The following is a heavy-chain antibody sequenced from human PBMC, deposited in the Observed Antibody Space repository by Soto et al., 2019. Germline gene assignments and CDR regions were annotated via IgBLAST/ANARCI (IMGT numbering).Heavy chain of an antibody. J-gene: IGHJ6*04. D-gene: IGHD2-15*01. Sequence: PGGSLRLSCAASGFTVSSKYMSWVRQAPGKGLEWVSLIQSGGPTHYADSVKGRFTISRDTSENTLHLQMDSLRAEDTAVYYCARDDVLCDGGRCYGVPLDGWGKGTTVTVSS. CDR3: ARDDVLCDGGRCYGVPLDG. CDR1: GFTVSSKY. CDR2: IQSGGPT. V-gene: IGHV3-66*01.